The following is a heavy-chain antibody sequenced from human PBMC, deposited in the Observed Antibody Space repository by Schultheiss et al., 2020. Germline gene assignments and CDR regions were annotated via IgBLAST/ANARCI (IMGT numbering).Heavy chain of an antibody. CDR2: ISGSGGST. Sequence: GESLKISCAASGITFSSYAMSWVRQAPGKGLEWVSAISGSGGSTYYADSVKGRFTISRDNSKNTLYLQMNSLRAEDTAVYYCAKGARGVLEWLQHYFDYWGQGTLVTVSS. D-gene: IGHD3-3*01. CDR3: AKGARGVLEWLQHYFDY. CDR1: GITFSSYA. V-gene: IGHV3-23*01. J-gene: IGHJ4*02.